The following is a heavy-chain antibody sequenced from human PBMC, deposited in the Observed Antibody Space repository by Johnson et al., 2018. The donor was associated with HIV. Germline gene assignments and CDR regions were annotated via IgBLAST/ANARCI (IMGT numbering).Heavy chain of an antibody. CDR3: AKVGATVVTPRGEAFDI. CDR2: ISSGGSTL. V-gene: IGHV3-11*04. Sequence: QVQLVESGGGVVRPGGSLRLSCAASGFTFSDYYMSWIRQAPGQGLEWGSYISSGGSTLYYADSVKARFTISRDNAKTSLYLQMNSLRAEDTAGYYCAKVGATVVTPRGEAFDIWGQGEMVTVSS. D-gene: IGHD4-23*01. J-gene: IGHJ3*02. CDR1: GFTFSDYY.